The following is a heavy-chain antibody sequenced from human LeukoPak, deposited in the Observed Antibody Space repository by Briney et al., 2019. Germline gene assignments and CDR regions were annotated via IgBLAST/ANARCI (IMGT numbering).Heavy chain of an antibody. D-gene: IGHD3-10*01. Sequence: GGSLRLSCTVSGFTVSSNSMSWVRQAPGKGLEWVSFIYSAGSTHYSDSVKGRFTISRDNSKNSLYLQMNSLRTEDTALYYCAKGKNTGSYLSHVDYWGQGTLVTVSS. CDR2: IYSAGST. CDR3: AKGKNTGSYLSHVDY. CDR1: GFTVSSNS. V-gene: IGHV3-53*05. J-gene: IGHJ4*02.